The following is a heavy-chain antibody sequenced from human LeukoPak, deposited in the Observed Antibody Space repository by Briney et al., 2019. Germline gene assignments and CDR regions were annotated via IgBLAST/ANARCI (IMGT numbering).Heavy chain of an antibody. CDR2: IYTSGST. J-gene: IGHJ4*02. Sequence: SETLSLTCTVSGGSISSGGYYWSWIRQHPGKGLEWIGHIYTSGSTNYNPSLKSRVTISVDTSKNQFSLRLSSVTAADTAIYYCARDRGSSGWFDYWGQGTLVTVSS. CDR1: GGSISSGGYY. D-gene: IGHD6-19*01. V-gene: IGHV4-61*09. CDR3: ARDRGSSGWFDY.